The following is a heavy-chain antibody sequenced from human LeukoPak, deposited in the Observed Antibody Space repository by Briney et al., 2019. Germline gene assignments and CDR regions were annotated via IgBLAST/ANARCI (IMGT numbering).Heavy chain of an antibody. Sequence: ASVKVSCKASGYTFTSYGISWVRQAPGQGRGWMGWISAYNGNTNYAQKLQGRVTMTTDTSTSTAYMELRSLRSDDTAVYYCARVAYSSSRNNWFDPWGQGTLVTVSS. CDR2: ISAYNGNT. D-gene: IGHD6-13*01. V-gene: IGHV1-18*01. CDR3: ARVAYSSSRNNWFDP. CDR1: GYTFTSYG. J-gene: IGHJ5*02.